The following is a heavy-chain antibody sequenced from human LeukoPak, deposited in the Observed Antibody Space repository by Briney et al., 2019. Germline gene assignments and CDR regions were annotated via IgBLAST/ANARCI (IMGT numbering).Heavy chain of an antibody. CDR3: ARGVEMATLDY. D-gene: IGHD5-24*01. J-gene: IGHJ4*02. CDR2: ISSNGGST. Sequence: PGGSLRLSCAASGFTVSSYAMYWVRQAPGKELEYVSGISSNGGSTHYANSVKGRFTISRDNSKNTLYLQMGSLRGEDMAVYYCARGVEMATLDYWGQGTLVTVSS. CDR1: GFTVSSYA. V-gene: IGHV3-64*01.